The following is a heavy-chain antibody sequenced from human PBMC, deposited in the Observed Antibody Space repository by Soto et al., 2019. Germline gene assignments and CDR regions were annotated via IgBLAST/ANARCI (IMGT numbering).Heavy chain of an antibody. Sequence: PSATLSLTCAVYGGSFSGYYWSWIRQPPGKGLEWIGEINHSGSTNYNPSLKSRVTISVDTSKNQFSLKLSSVTAADTAVYYCAREEAGMDVWGQGTTVTVSS. V-gene: IGHV4-34*01. CDR2: INHSGST. CDR1: GGSFSGYY. CDR3: AREEAGMDV. D-gene: IGHD6-19*01. J-gene: IGHJ6*02.